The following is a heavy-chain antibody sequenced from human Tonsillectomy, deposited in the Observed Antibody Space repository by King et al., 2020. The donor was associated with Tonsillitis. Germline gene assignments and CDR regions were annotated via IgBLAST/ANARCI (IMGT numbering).Heavy chain of an antibody. D-gene: IGHD3-22*01. Sequence: QLVQSGAEVKEPGPSVKVSCEASGYTFTGYYVNWVRQAPGQGLEWMGWINPNNGVTNYAQKFQGRVTMTRDTSISTAYMELSSLRSDDTAVYYCARPTYDYDTSGYIFDFWGQGTLVTVSS. CDR2: INPNNGVT. J-gene: IGHJ4*02. V-gene: IGHV1-2*02. CDR3: ARPTYDYDTSGYIFDF. CDR1: GYTFTGYY.